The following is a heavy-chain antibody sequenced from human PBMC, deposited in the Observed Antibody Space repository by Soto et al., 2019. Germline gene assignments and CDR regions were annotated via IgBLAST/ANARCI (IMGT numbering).Heavy chain of an antibody. Sequence: PSETLSLTCTVSGGSISSYYWSWIRQPPGKGLEWIGYIYYSGSTNYNPSLKSRVTISVDTSKNQFSLKLSSVTAADTAVYYCARVKWIQNWFDPWGQGTLVTVSS. CDR2: IYYSGST. J-gene: IGHJ5*02. CDR1: GGSISSYY. D-gene: IGHD5-18*01. CDR3: ARVKWIQNWFDP. V-gene: IGHV4-59*01.